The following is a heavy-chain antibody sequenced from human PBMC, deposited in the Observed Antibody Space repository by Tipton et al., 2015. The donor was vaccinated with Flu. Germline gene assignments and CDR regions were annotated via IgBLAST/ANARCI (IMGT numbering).Heavy chain of an antibody. D-gene: IGHD3-10*02. CDR3: ARLSYYDVDLKNFYFDY. Sequence: TLSLTCTVSGDSIRSGSYYWGWIRQPPEKGLEWIGNIDNTGSTYYNPPLRSRVTISVDTSKNQFSLKLTSATAADTAIYYCARLSYYDVDLKNFYFDYWGQGALVTVSS. V-gene: IGHV4-39*01. CDR1: GDSIRSGSYY. CDR2: IDNTGST. J-gene: IGHJ4*02.